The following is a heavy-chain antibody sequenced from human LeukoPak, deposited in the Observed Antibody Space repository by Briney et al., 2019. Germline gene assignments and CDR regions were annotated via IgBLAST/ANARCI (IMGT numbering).Heavy chain of an antibody. CDR1: GFTFSSYS. V-gene: IGHV3-48*01. CDR2: ISSSSSTI. D-gene: IGHD3-9*01. CDR3: ARDMYYDILTGSKVDI. J-gene: IGHJ3*02. Sequence: GGSLRLSCAASGFTFSSYSMNWVRQAPGQGLGWVSYISSSSSTIYYADSVKGRFTISRDNAKNSLYLQMNSLRAEDTAAYYCARDMYYDILTGSKVDIWGQGTMVTVSS.